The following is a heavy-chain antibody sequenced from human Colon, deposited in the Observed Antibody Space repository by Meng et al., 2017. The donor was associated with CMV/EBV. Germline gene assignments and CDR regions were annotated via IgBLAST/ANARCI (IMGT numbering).Heavy chain of an antibody. Sequence: GESLKISCAASGFTFVEYWMIWVRQAPGKGLEWVANIKQDGSETNYADSVKGRFTISRDNTKNSLYLQMNSLRAEDTAVYYCARDPWGYYWGQGTLVTVSS. CDR2: IKQDGSET. J-gene: IGHJ4*02. D-gene: IGHD3-16*01. CDR1: GFTFVEYW. CDR3: ARDPWGYY. V-gene: IGHV3-7*01.